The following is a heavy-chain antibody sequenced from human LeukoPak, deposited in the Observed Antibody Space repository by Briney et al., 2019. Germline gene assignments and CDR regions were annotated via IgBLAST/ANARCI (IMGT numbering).Heavy chain of an antibody. D-gene: IGHD3-10*01. V-gene: IGHV1-2*02. CDR1: GYTFTGYY. J-gene: IGHJ4*02. CDR3: ARGPRVSMVWGVIHFDY. Sequence: ALVKVSCKASGYTFTGYYMHWVRQAPGQGLEWMGWINPNSGGTNYAQKFQGRVTMTRDTSISTAYMELSRLRSDDTAVYYCARGPRVSMVWGVIHFDYWGQGTLVTVSS. CDR2: INPNSGGT.